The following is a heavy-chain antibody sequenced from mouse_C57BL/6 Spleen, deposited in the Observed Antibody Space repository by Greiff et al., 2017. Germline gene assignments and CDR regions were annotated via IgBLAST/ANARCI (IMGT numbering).Heavy chain of an antibody. D-gene: IGHD6-1*02. J-gene: IGHJ4*01. CDR2: IDPDDGET. V-gene: IGHV14-2*01. Sequence: EVQLQQSGAELVKPGASVKLSCTASGFNIKDYYMHWVKQRTEQGLEWIGRIDPDDGETKYAQKFQGKATITVDTSSNTAYLQLSSLTSEDTAVYYCAESYLAYDYAMDYWGQGTSVTVSS. CDR1: GFNIKDYY. CDR3: AESYLAYDYAMDY.